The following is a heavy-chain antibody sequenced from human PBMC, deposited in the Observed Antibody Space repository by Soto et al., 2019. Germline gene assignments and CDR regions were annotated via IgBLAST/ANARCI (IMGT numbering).Heavy chain of an antibody. CDR1: GFTFTNCV. CDR3: AREDSIIIPAVADF. CDR2: VSKSDYT. D-gene: IGHD6-19*01. Sequence: PGGSLRLSCAVSGFTFTNCVINWVRQAPGKGLEWVSSVSKSDYTYYSESVKGRFTISRDNARNSVSLQMNNLRAEDTAVYYCAREDSIIIPAVADFWGQGTLVTVSS. V-gene: IGHV3-21*01. J-gene: IGHJ4*02.